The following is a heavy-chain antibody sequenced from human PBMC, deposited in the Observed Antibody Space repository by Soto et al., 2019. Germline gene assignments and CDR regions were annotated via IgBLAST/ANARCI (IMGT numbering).Heavy chain of an antibody. CDR3: ARALDYGDYDDAFDI. Sequence: SETLSLTCTVSGGSISSYYWSWIRQPPGKGLEWIGYIYYSGSTNYNPSLKSRVTISVDTSKNQFSLKLSSVTAADTAVYYCARALDYGDYDDAFDIWGRGTMVTVSS. CDR1: GGSISSYY. V-gene: IGHV4-59*01. CDR2: IYYSGST. J-gene: IGHJ3*02. D-gene: IGHD4-17*01.